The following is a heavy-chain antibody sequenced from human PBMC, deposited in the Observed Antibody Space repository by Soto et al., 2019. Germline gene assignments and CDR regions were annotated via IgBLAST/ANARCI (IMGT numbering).Heavy chain of an antibody. V-gene: IGHV1-2*02. CDR3: ARAGTMIVVDDGAFDI. D-gene: IGHD3-22*01. J-gene: IGHJ3*02. CDR2: INPNSGGT. CDR1: GYTFTGYY. Sequence: GASVKVSCKASGYTFTGYYMHWVRQAPGQGLEWMGWINPNSGGTNYAQKFQGRVTMTRDTSISTAYMELSRLRSDDTAVYYCARAGTMIVVDDGAFDIWGQGTMVTVSS.